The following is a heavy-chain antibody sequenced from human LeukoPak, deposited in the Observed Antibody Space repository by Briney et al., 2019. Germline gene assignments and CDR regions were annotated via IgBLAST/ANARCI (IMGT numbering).Heavy chain of an antibody. V-gene: IGHV1-2*02. D-gene: IGHD6-13*01. J-gene: IGHJ5*02. Sequence: GASVKVSCKASGYTFTGYYMHWVRQAPGQGLEWMGWINPNSGGTNYAQKFQGRVTMTRDTSISTAYMERSRLRSDDTAVYYCARGQQLPRNWFDPWGQGTLVTVSS. CDR1: GYTFTGYY. CDR2: INPNSGGT. CDR3: ARGQQLPRNWFDP.